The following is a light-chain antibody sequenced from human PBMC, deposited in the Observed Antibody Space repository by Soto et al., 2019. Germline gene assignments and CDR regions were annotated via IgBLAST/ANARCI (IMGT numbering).Light chain of an antibody. J-gene: IGKJ4*01. V-gene: IGKV1-39*01. Sequence: DIQLTQSPSSLSASVGDRVTITCRASQSIRSHLNWYQQKPGKAPKVLIYTTFTLQGGVPSRFSGSGSETVFTLTISSLQPEDFATYYCQQSFITPLTFGGGTKVDIK. CDR3: QQSFITPLT. CDR2: TTF. CDR1: QSIRSH.